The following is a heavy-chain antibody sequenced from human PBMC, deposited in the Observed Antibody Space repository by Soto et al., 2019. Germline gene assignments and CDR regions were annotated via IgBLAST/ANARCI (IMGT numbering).Heavy chain of an antibody. Sequence: GESLKISCKGSGYSFTSYWIGWVRQMPGKGLEWMGIIYPGDSDTRYSPSFQGRVTISADKSISTAYLQWSSLKASDTAMYYCAKSSGYPNNYYYYGMDVWGQGTTVTVS. CDR1: GYSFTSYW. CDR2: IYPGDSDT. D-gene: IGHD5-18*01. J-gene: IGHJ6*02. V-gene: IGHV5-51*01. CDR3: AKSSGYPNNYYYYGMDV.